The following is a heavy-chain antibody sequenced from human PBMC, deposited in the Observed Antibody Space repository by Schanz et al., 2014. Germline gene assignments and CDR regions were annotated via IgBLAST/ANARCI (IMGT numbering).Heavy chain of an antibody. Sequence: VQLVESGGGLVKPGGSLRLSCAASGFTFNSYAMTWVRQAPGKGLEWVSALSGSGGSTYYADSVKGRFTISRDNSENTLYLQMNSLRAEDTAVYYCAKDLLYGAPMPLNHLDYWGQGTLVTVSS. CDR2: LSGSGGST. V-gene: IGHV3-23*04. CDR1: GFTFNSYA. J-gene: IGHJ4*02. CDR3: AKDLLYGAPMPLNHLDY. D-gene: IGHD2-2*01.